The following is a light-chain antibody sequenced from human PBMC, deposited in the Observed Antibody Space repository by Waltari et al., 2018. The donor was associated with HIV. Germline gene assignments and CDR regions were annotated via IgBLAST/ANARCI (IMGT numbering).Light chain of an antibody. CDR1: NSDIGKYNL. Sequence: QSALTQPASVSGSPGQSITISCTGTNSDIGKYNLVSWYQQHPGKVPKVLIFEVTTRPSGISHRFSVSKSDNTASLTISGLQAEDEADYYCSSYATGNTYVFGTGTSVTVL. V-gene: IGLV2-23*02. CDR3: SSYATGNTYV. J-gene: IGLJ1*01. CDR2: EVT.